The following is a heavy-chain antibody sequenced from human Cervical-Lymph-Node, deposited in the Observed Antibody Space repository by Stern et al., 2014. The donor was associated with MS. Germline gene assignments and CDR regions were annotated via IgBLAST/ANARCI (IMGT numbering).Heavy chain of an antibody. D-gene: IGHD3-10*01. CDR2: FYFSGTT. CDR3: ARVQRGGYFYYGMDV. V-gene: IGHV4-61*01. J-gene: IGHJ6*02. CDR1: GDSITDSITSYY. Sequence: QVQLQESGPGLVKPSETLSLTCTVFGDSITDSITSYYWTWIRQPPGKGLEWIGYFYFSGTTNYNPALKSRVIISGDTSKKQFSLSLRSVTAADTAVYFCARVQRGGYFYYGMDVWGQGTTVTVSS.